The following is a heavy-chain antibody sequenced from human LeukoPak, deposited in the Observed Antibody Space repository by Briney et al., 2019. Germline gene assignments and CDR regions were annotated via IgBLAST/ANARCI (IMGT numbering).Heavy chain of an antibody. CDR2: IIPIFGTA. CDR3: ASSGRGVIITDAFDI. CDR1: GGTFSSYA. Sequence: ASVKVSCKASGGTFSSYAISWVRQAPGQGLEWMGGIIPIFGTANYAQKFQGRVTITTDESTSTAYMELSSLRSEDTVVYYCASSGRGVIITDAFDIWGQGTMVTVSS. J-gene: IGHJ3*02. V-gene: IGHV1-69*05. D-gene: IGHD3-10*01.